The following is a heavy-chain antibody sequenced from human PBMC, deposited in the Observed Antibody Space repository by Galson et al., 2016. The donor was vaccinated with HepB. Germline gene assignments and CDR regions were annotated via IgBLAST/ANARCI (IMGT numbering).Heavy chain of an antibody. D-gene: IGHD3-22*01. CDR1: GFTFSRYG. Sequence: SLRLSCAASGFTFSRYGMHWVRQAPGKGLAWVAVISYDATNKYYADSVKGRFTISRDNSKNTLYLQMNSLRAEDTAVYYCAKDFAYYDSSGYYPDYWGQGTLVTVSS. J-gene: IGHJ4*02. V-gene: IGHV3-30*18. CDR2: ISYDATNK. CDR3: AKDFAYYDSSGYYPDY.